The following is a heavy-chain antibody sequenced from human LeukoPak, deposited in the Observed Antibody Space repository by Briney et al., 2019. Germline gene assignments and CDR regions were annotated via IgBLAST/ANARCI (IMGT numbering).Heavy chain of an antibody. Sequence: GGSLRLSCAASGFTFCSYWMSWVRQAPGKGLEWVANIKQDGSEKYYVDSVKGRFTISRDNAKNSLYLQMNFPRAEDTAVYYCARDSPERGYSYGPLDNYFDYWGQGTLVTVSS. V-gene: IGHV3-7*01. J-gene: IGHJ4*02. CDR2: IKQDGSEK. D-gene: IGHD5-18*01. CDR1: GFTFCSYW. CDR3: ARDSPERGYSYGPLDNYFDY.